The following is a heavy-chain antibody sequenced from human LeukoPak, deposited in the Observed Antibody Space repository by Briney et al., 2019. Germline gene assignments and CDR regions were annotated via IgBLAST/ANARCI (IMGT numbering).Heavy chain of an antibody. J-gene: IGHJ4*02. D-gene: IGHD3-22*01. CDR2: ISSGSTTI. Sequence: GRCLRLSCAPSGLTFSSSSMNCVSQAPGKGLEWVSYISSGSTTIYYADSVKCRFTISRDNAKNSLYLQMNSLRDEDTAVYYCARRDYYNSSGYYRYFDYWGQGTLVTVSS. CDR3: ARRDYYNSSGYYRYFDY. CDR1: GLTFSSSS. V-gene: IGHV3-48*02.